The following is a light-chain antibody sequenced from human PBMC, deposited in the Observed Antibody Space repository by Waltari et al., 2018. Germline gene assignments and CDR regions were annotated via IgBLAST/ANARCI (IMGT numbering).Light chain of an antibody. CDR1: SSDVGGYNY. V-gene: IGLV2-14*03. CDR2: DVS. CDR3: SSYTSSTTLLLI. Sequence: QSALTQPASVSGSPGQSITISCTGTSSDVGGYNYVSWYQKHPGKAPKLLIYDVSNRPSWVSNRFSASKSGNTASLFISGLQAEDEADYYCSSYTSSTTLLLIFGGGTKLTVL. J-gene: IGLJ2*01.